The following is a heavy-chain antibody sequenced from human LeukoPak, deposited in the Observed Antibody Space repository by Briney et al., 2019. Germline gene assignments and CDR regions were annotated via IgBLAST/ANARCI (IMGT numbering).Heavy chain of an antibody. J-gene: IGHJ4*02. CDR1: GYTFTNND. CDR2: MHPNSDDT. CDR3: ARGGYYDFWSGYYPTYDY. Sequence: ASVKVSCKASGYTFTNNDIHWVRQATGQGLEWMGWMHPNSDDTGYAQKFQGRVTMTRNTSISTAYMELSSLRSEDTAVYYCARGGYYDFWSGYYPTYDYWGQGTLVTVSS. V-gene: IGHV1-8*01. D-gene: IGHD3-3*01.